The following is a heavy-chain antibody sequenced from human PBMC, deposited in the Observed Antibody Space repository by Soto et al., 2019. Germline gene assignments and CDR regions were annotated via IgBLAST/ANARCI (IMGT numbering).Heavy chain of an antibody. D-gene: IGHD2-2*01. CDR2: IKQDGSEK. Sequence: EVQLVESGGGLVQPGGSLRLSCAASGFTFSSYWMSWVRQAPGKGLEWVANIKQDGSEKYYVDSVKGRFTISRDNAKNSLYLQMNSLRAEDTAVYYCARLGSDIVVVPAATDYWGQGTLVTVSS. V-gene: IGHV3-7*03. J-gene: IGHJ4*02. CDR1: GFTFSSYW. CDR3: ARLGSDIVVVPAATDY.